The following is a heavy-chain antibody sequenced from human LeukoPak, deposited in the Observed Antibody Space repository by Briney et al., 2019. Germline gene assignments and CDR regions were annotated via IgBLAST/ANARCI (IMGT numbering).Heavy chain of an antibody. CDR1: GFTFSSYA. Sequence: PGGSLRPSCAASGFTFSSYAMSWVRQAPGKGLEWVSAISGSGGSTYYADSVKGRFTISRGNSKNTLYLQMNSLRAEDTAVYYCAKTPRASITMIVVDPFDYWGQGTLVTVSS. CDR3: AKTPRASITMIVVDPFDY. J-gene: IGHJ4*02. V-gene: IGHV3-23*01. CDR2: ISGSGGST. D-gene: IGHD3-22*01.